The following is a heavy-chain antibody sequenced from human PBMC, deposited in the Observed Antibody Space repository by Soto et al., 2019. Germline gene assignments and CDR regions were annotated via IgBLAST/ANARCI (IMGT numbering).Heavy chain of an antibody. CDR3: ASGYCSGGSCYSEATFDY. D-gene: IGHD2-15*01. CDR1: GGTFSSYA. CDR2: IIPIFGTA. Sequence: SVKVSCKASGGTFSSYAISWVRQAPGQGLEWMGGIIPIFGTANYAQKFQGRVTITADESTSTAYMELSSLRSEDTAVYYCASGYCSGGSCYSEATFDYWGQGTLVTVSS. V-gene: IGHV1-69*13. J-gene: IGHJ4*02.